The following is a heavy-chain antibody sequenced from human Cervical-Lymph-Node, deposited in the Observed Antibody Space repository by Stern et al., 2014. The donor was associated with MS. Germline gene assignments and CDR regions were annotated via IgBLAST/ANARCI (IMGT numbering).Heavy chain of an antibody. Sequence: VQLEESGGDLVRPRGSLRLSCAASGFAFSDYHMTWIRQPPGMGLEWISYISGSGTDIYYAESVKGRFTISRDNAKSTLYLQMNSLRGDDTALYYCARVGSGGRYYFDSWGQGTLVTVSS. V-gene: IGHV3-11*01. D-gene: IGHD2-15*01. CDR3: ARVGSGGRYYFDS. CDR2: ISGSGTDI. J-gene: IGHJ4*02. CDR1: GFAFSDYH.